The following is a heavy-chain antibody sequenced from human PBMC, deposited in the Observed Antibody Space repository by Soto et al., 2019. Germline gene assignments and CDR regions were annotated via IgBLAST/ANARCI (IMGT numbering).Heavy chain of an antibody. CDR3: ARATRTYYYDSSGYYDY. Sequence: PSETPSLTCTVSGGSISSGDYYWSWIRQPPGKGLEWIGYIYYSGSTYYNPSLKSRVTISVDTSKNQFSLRLSSVTAADTAVYYCARATRTYYYDSSGYYDYWGRGTLVTVSS. CDR2: IYYSGST. D-gene: IGHD3-22*01. J-gene: IGHJ4*02. V-gene: IGHV4-30-4*01. CDR1: GGSISSGDYY.